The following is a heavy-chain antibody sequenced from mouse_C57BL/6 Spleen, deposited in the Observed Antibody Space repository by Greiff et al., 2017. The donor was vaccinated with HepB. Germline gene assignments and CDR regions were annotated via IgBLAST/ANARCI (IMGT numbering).Heavy chain of an antibody. J-gene: IGHJ2*01. D-gene: IGHD1-2*01. CDR3: ARTARIKY. CDR1: GYSITSGYG. CDR2: ISYSGST. V-gene: IGHV3-2*02. Sequence: EVKLQESGPGLVKPSQSLSLTCTVTGYSITSGYGWNGIRQPPGNKLEWMGFISYSGSTNYNPSLKSRISITLDTSKNPLYLQLKSVTTEDTATYYWARTARIKYWCQGTALTVSS.